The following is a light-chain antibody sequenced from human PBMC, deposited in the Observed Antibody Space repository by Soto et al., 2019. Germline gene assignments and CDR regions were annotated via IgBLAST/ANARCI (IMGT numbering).Light chain of an antibody. J-gene: IGLJ2*01. CDR3: AAWDDSLNGVV. CDR1: SSNIGSNT. CDR2: SNN. Sequence: QSVLTQPPSASGTPGQRVTISCSGSSSNIGSNTVNWYQQLPGTAPKLLIYSNNQRPSGVPGRFSGSKSATSASLAISGLQSEDEADYYCAAWDDSLNGVVFGGGTKLTVL. V-gene: IGLV1-44*01.